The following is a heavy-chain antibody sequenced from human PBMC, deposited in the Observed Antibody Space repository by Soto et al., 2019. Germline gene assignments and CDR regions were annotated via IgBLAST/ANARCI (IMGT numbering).Heavy chain of an antibody. D-gene: IGHD5-12*01. Sequence: PGESLKISCKGSGYSFTSYWIGWVRQMPGKGLECMGIIYPGDSGTRYSPSFQGQVTISADKSISTAYLQWSSLKASDTAMYYCASQEMATKNVDASDIWGQGTMVTVSS. J-gene: IGHJ3*02. CDR3: ASQEMATKNVDASDI. V-gene: IGHV5-51*01. CDR2: IYPGDSGT. CDR1: GYSFTSYW.